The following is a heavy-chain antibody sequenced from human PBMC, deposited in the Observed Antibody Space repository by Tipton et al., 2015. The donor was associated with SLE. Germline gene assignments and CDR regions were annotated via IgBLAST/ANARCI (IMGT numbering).Heavy chain of an antibody. CDR2: IRYDGSNK. D-gene: IGHD3-22*01. CDR3: ARGASYYYDSSGYYYVDFFDY. J-gene: IGHJ4*02. Sequence: SLRLSCAASGFTFSSYGMHWVRQAPGKGLEWVAVIRYDGSNKYYADSVKGRFTISRDNSKNTLYLQMNSLRAEDTAVYYCARGASYYYDSSGYYYVDFFDYWGQGTLVTVSS. CDR1: GFTFSSYG. V-gene: IGHV3-33*01.